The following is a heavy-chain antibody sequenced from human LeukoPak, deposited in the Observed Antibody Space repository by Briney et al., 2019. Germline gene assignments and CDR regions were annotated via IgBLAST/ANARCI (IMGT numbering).Heavy chain of an antibody. J-gene: IGHJ4*02. V-gene: IGHV3-30-3*01. D-gene: IGHD3-22*01. CDR1: GFTFSSYA. CDR2: ISYDGSNK. Sequence: GGSLRLSCAASGFTFSSYAMHWVRQAPGKGLEWVAVISYDGSNKYYADSVKGRFTISRDNSKNTLYLQMNSLRAEDTAVYYCARDENRSGYYSSFDYWGQGTLVTVSS. CDR3: ARDENRSGYYSSFDY.